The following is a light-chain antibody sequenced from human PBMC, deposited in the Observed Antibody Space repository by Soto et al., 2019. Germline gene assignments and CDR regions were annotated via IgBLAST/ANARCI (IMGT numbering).Light chain of an antibody. CDR3: QAWDSSFYV. CDR2: QDS. J-gene: IGLJ1*01. Sequence: SYELTQPPSVSVSPGQTASITRSGDKLGDKYACWYQQKPGQSPVLVIYQDSKRPSGIPERFSGSNSGNTATLTISGTQAMDEADYYCQAWDSSFYVFGTGTKLTVL. CDR1: KLGDKY. V-gene: IGLV3-1*01.